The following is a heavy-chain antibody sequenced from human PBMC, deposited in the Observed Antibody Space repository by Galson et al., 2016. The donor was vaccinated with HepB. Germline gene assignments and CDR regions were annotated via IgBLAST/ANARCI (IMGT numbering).Heavy chain of an antibody. Sequence: TLSLTCTVSGGSISGHHWSWIRQPPGKGLEWIGYIYYSGGTNYNPSLKSRVTISVDTSKNQFSLQLRSVTAADTAVYYCARDRGSAAGFDYWGQGTLVTVSS. CDR3: ARDRGSAAGFDY. CDR2: IYYSGGT. CDR1: GGSISGHH. V-gene: IGHV4-59*11. D-gene: IGHD6-13*01. J-gene: IGHJ4*02.